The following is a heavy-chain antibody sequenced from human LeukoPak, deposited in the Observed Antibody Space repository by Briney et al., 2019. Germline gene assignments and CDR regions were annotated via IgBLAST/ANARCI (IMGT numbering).Heavy chain of an antibody. Sequence: GSSVKVSCRASGGTFSSYAISWVRQAPGQGLEWMGRIIPILGIANYAQKFQGRVTITADKSTSTAYMELSSLRSEDTAVYYCASDPVVTAIPEWFDPWGQGTLVTVSS. CDR2: IIPILGIA. CDR1: GGTFSSYA. CDR3: ASDPVVTAIPEWFDP. V-gene: IGHV1-69*04. J-gene: IGHJ5*02. D-gene: IGHD2-21*02.